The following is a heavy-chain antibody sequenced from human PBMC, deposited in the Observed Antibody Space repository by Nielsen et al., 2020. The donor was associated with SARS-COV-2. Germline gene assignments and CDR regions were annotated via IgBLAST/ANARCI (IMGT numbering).Heavy chain of an antibody. CDR2: ISNTSRTI. V-gene: IGHV3-48*01. J-gene: IGHJ4*02. Sequence: WIRQPPGKGLEWLSYISNTSRTIYYADSVKGRFTISRDNSKSTLYLQMNSLRAEDTAVYYCARHRRDTYYYDSSGYYYVDYWGQGTLVTVSS. CDR3: ARHRRDTYYYDSSGYYYVDY. D-gene: IGHD3-22*01.